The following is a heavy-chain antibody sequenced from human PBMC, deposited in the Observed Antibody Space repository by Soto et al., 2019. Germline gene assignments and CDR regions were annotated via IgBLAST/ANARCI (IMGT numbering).Heavy chain of an antibody. Sequence: GGSLSLSCAASGFTFDDYAMPWVRQAPGKGLEWVSGISWNSGSIGYADSVKGRFTISRDNAKNSLYLQMNSLRAEDTALYYCAKGPLWFGELLYVAFDIWGQGTMVTVSS. CDR2: ISWNSGSI. V-gene: IGHV3-9*01. CDR1: GFTFDDYA. J-gene: IGHJ3*02. D-gene: IGHD3-10*01. CDR3: AKGPLWFGELLYVAFDI.